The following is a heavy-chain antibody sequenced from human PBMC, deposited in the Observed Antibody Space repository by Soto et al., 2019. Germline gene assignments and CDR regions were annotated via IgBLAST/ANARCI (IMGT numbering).Heavy chain of an antibody. J-gene: IGHJ5*02. V-gene: IGHV4-39*01. D-gene: IGHD3-9*01. Sequence: PSETLSLTCTVSGGSISSSSYYWGWIRQPPGKGLEWIGSIYYSGSTYYNPSLKSRVTISVDTSKNQFSLKLSSVTAADTAVYYCARLGDDILTGYPGSTGFDPWGQGTLVTVSS. CDR1: GGSISSSSYY. CDR2: IYYSGST. CDR3: ARLGDDILTGYPGSTGFDP.